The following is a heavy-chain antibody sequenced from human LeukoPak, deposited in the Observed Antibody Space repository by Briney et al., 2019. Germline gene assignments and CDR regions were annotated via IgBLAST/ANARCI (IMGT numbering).Heavy chain of an antibody. CDR2: IIPIFGTA. D-gene: IGHD3-3*01. V-gene: IGHV1-69*01. Sequence: SVTVSCKASGGTFSSYAISWVRQAPGQGLEWMGGIIPIFGTANYAQKFQGRVTITADESTSTAYMELSSLRSEDTAVYYCASSQSPPSYDFWSGYYYDYWGQGTLVTVSS. CDR3: ASSQSPPSYDFWSGYYYDY. CDR1: GGTFSSYA. J-gene: IGHJ4*02.